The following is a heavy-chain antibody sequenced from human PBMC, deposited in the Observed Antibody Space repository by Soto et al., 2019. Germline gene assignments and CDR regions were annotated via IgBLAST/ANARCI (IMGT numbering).Heavy chain of an antibody. CDR1: GGTFSSYA. V-gene: IGHV1-69*01. Sequence: QVQLVQSGAEVKKPGSSVKVSCKASGGTFSSYAISWVRQAPGQGLEWMGGIIPIFGTANYAQKFQGRVTITADEPTSTAYMELSSLRSEDTAVYYCASPLRIAALSSYYYGMDVWGQGTTVTVSS. CDR2: IIPIFGTA. J-gene: IGHJ6*02. CDR3: ASPLRIAALSSYYYGMDV. D-gene: IGHD6-13*01.